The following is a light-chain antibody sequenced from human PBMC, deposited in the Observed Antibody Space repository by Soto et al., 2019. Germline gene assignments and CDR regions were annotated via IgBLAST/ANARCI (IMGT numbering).Light chain of an antibody. J-gene: IGKJ1*01. CDR1: QSVGPN. CDR3: QQYNNCPLT. Sequence: DIVMTQSPVTLSVSPGDRATLSCRASQSVGPNLAWFQQKPGQAPRLLISGASAGATGIPDRFSGSGFGTEFTLTISSLHSEDLAVYYCQQYNNCPLTFGQGTKVEMK. CDR2: GAS. V-gene: IGKV3-15*01.